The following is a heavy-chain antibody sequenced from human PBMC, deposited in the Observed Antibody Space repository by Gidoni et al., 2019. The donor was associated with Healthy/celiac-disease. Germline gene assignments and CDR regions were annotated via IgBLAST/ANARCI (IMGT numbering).Heavy chain of an antibody. Sequence: QLQLVQSGAEVKKPGSSVMVACKASGGNFSSYAISWVRQAPGQGLGWLGGIIPIFSTANYEQKFQGRVTITADESTSTAYSERSSLRSEDTAVYYCAGGPDCRSTSCYGGWFDPWGQGTLVTVSS. CDR1: GGNFSSYA. J-gene: IGHJ5*02. D-gene: IGHD2-2*01. CDR2: IIPIFSTA. V-gene: IGHV1-69*01. CDR3: AGGPDCRSTSCYGGWFDP.